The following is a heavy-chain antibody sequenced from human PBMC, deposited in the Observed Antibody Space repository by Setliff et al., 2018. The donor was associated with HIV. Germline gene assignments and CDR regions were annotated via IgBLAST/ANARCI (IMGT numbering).Heavy chain of an antibody. D-gene: IGHD6-19*01. V-gene: IGHV4-59*11. CDR3: ARSISSGWYYGYFDY. J-gene: IGHJ4*02. CDR2: INFGST. Sequence: SETLSLTCNVSGGSISSRYWTWIRQPPGKGLEWIGYINFGSTTYNPSLKSRVTISLDTSKNQFSLKMSSVTAADTAVYYCARSISSGWYYGYFDYWGKGTLVTVSS. CDR1: GGSISSRY.